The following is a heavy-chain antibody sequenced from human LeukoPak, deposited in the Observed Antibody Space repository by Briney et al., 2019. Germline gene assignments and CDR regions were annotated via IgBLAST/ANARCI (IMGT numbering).Heavy chain of an antibody. J-gene: IGHJ3*02. D-gene: IGHD3-22*01. Sequence: GESLKISCKGSGYSFINYWIGWVRQMPGKGLEWMGIIYPGDSDTRYSPSFQGQVTISADKSINTAYLQWSSLKASDTAIYYCARRQTPYDGSNYFAFDIWGQGTMVTVSS. CDR1: GYSFINYW. CDR2: IYPGDSDT. V-gene: IGHV5-51*01. CDR3: ARRQTPYDGSNYFAFDI.